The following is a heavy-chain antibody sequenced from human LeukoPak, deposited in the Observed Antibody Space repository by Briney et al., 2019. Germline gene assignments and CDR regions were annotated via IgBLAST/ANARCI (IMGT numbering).Heavy chain of an antibody. CDR3: AKGRYCSGGSCYSANFDY. CDR1: GFTFSSYA. V-gene: IGHV3-23*01. Sequence: GGSLRLSCAASGFTFSSYAMSWVRQAPGKGLEWVSAISGSGGSTYYADSVKGRFTISRDNSRNTLYLQMNSLRAEDTAVYYCAKGRYCSGGSCYSANFDYWGQGTLVTVSS. CDR2: ISGSGGST. J-gene: IGHJ4*02. D-gene: IGHD2-15*01.